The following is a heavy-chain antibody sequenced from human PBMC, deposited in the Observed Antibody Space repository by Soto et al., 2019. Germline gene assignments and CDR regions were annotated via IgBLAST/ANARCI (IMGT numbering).Heavy chain of an antibody. CDR3: ATAPRYYDILTGYYPRGMDV. V-gene: IGHV1-24*01. D-gene: IGHD3-9*01. Sequence: QVQLVQSGAEVKKPGASVKVSCKVSGYTLTELSMHWVRQAPGKGLEWMGGFDPEDGETIYAQKFQGRVTMTEDTFTDTAYMELSSLRSEDTAVYYCATAPRYYDILTGYYPRGMDVWGQGTTVTVSS. CDR2: FDPEDGET. J-gene: IGHJ6*02. CDR1: GYTLTELS.